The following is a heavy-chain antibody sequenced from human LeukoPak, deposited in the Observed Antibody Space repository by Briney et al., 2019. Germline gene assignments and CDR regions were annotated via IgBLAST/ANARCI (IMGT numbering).Heavy chain of an antibody. CDR3: ARDSLDYNDMDV. CDR2: INPSGGST. D-gene: IGHD4/OR15-4a*01. J-gene: IGHJ6*02. Sequence: ASVKVSCKASGYTFTSYYMHWVRQAPGQGLEWMGIINPSGGSTNYAQNFQGRVTMTRDTSTSTVYMELSSLRSEDTAIYYCARDSLDYNDMDVWGQGTTVTVSS. V-gene: IGHV1-46*01. CDR1: GYTFTSYY.